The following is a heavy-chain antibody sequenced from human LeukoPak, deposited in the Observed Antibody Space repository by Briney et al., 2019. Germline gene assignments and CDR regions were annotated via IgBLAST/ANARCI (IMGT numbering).Heavy chain of an antibody. CDR3: AKGGDDSSGYYWPWGY. CDR2: ISGSGGST. CDR1: GFTFSSYA. D-gene: IGHD3-22*01. V-gene: IGHV3-23*01. Sequence: PGGSLRLSCAASGFTFSSYAMSWVRQAPGKGLEWVSAISGSGGSTYYADSVKGRFTISRDNSKNTLYLQMNSLRAEDTAVYYCAKGGDDSSGYYWPWGYWGQGTLVTVSS. J-gene: IGHJ4*02.